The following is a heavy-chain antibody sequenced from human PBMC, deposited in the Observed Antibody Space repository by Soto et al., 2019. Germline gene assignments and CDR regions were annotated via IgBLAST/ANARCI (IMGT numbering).Heavy chain of an antibody. CDR1: GGSFSGYY. J-gene: IGHJ4*02. CDR2: INHSGST. Sequence: PSETLSLTCAVYGGSFSGYYWSWIRQPPGKGLEWIGEINHSGSTKYNPSLKSRVTISVDTSKNHFSLKLSSVTAADTALYYCARGVGDFWSGPGPIDYWGQGTLVTVSS. V-gene: IGHV4-34*01. D-gene: IGHD3-3*01. CDR3: ARGVGDFWSGPGPIDY.